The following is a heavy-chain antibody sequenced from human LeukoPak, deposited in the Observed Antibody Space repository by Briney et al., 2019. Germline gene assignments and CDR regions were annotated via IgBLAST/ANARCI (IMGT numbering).Heavy chain of an antibody. J-gene: IGHJ6*04. V-gene: IGHV1-58*01. CDR1: GFTFTSSA. D-gene: IGHD3-10*01. CDR3: AADRLLWFGELPIHGMDV. Sequence: TSVKVSCKASGFTFTSSAVQWVRQARGQRLEWIGWIVVGSGNTNYAQKFQERVTITRDMSTSTAYMELSNLRSEDTAVYYCAADRLLWFGELPIHGMDVWGKGTTVTVSS. CDR2: IVVGSGNT.